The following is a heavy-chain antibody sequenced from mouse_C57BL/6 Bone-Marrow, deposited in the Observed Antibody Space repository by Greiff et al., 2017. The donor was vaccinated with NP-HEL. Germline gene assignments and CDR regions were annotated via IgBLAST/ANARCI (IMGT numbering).Heavy chain of an antibody. V-gene: IGHV1-26*01. CDR1: GYTFTDYY. J-gene: IGHJ3*01. CDR3: ARDGDFY. D-gene: IGHD3-3*01. CDR2: INPNNGGT. Sequence: EVQLQQSGPELVKPGASVKISCKASGYTFTDYYMNWVKQSHGKSLEWIGDINPNNGGTSYNQKFKDKATLTVDKSSSTAYMELRSLTSEDSAVYYCARDGDFYWGQGTLVTVSA.